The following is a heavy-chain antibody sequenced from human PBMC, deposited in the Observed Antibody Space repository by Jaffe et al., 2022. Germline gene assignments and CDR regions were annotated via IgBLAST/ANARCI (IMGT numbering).Heavy chain of an antibody. CDR1: GYTFTSYA. CDR2: INAGNGNT. CDR3: ARLWERGDYFDY. Sequence: QVQLVQSGAEVKKPGASVKVSCKASGYTFTSYAMHWVRQAPGQRLEWMGWINAGNGNTKYSQKFQGRVTITRDTSASTAYMELSSLRSEDTAVYYCARLWERGDYFDYWGQGTLVTVSS. V-gene: IGHV1-3*01. D-gene: IGHD1-26*01. J-gene: IGHJ4*02.